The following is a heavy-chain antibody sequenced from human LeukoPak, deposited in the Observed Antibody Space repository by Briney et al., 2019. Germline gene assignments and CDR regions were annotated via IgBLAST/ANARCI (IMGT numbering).Heavy chain of an antibody. CDR1: GGTFSSYA. Sequence: SAKVSCKASGGTFSSYAISWVRQAPGQGLEWMGGIIPIFGTANYAQKFQGRVTITADKSTSTAYMELSSLRSEDTAVYYCAQTSLGYCSGGSCYPHYWGQGTLVTVSS. CDR2: IIPIFGTA. V-gene: IGHV1-69*06. J-gene: IGHJ4*02. D-gene: IGHD2-15*01. CDR3: AQTSLGYCSGGSCYPHY.